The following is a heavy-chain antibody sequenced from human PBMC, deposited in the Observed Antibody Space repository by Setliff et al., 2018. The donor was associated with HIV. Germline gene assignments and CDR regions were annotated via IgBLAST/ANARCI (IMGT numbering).Heavy chain of an antibody. J-gene: IGHJ4*02. D-gene: IGHD6-19*01. CDR3: ARRTSFVGGAVAGNFDN. CDR1: GDSITSDAFY. V-gene: IGHV4-61*09. CDR2: IYTNGGA. Sequence: SETLSLTCTVSGDSITSDAFYWTWVRQPAGKGLEWIGHIYTNGGADYNSSLKSRVTISMDAPKNHFSLRLKSVTAADTAVFYCARRTSFVGGAVAGNFDNWGQGTPVTVSS.